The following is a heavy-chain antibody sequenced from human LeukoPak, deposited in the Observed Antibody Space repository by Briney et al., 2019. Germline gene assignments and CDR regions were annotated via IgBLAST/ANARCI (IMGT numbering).Heavy chain of an antibody. Sequence: GGSLRLSCAASGFTFSDYYMSWIRQAPGKGLEWVSYISSSSSYTNYADSVKGRFTISRDNAKNTLYLQMSTLRAEDTAVYYCARGVGAGDFDLWGRGTLVTVSS. CDR1: GFTFSDYY. CDR2: ISSSSSYT. D-gene: IGHD4/OR15-4a*01. J-gene: IGHJ2*01. CDR3: ARGVGAGDFDL. V-gene: IGHV3-11*06.